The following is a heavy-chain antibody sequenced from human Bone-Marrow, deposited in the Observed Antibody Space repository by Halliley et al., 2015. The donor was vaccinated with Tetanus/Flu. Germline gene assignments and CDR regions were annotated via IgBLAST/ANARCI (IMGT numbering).Heavy chain of an antibody. J-gene: IGHJ4*02. Sequence: SLRLSCEASGFTFGAYGMHWIRQTPGKGLQWLASISYDGDDEYYADSVKGRFIISRDNPKNTVYLQMNNVEYEDAAVYYCARDTQTIVLIPATPGHWGRGTLVTVSS. D-gene: IGHD2-2*01. V-gene: IGHV3-30*03. CDR3: ARDTQTIVLIPATPGH. CDR1: GFTFGAYG. CDR2: ISYDGDDE.